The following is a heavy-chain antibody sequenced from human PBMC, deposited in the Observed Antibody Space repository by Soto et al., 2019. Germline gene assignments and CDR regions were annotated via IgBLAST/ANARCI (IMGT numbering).Heavy chain of an antibody. D-gene: IGHD1-1*01. J-gene: IGHJ4*02. CDR2: IKSKRDGGTT. Sequence: HLVESGGDLVKPGGSLRLSCAASGFMFSSAWMSWVRQAPGKGLEWVGRIKSKRDGGTTDYAPPVKGRFVISRDDSKHTLYLQMNSLKTADTAVYYCVEGWNDFWGQGTLVAVSS. CDR3: VEGWNDF. V-gene: IGHV3-15*01. CDR1: GFMFSSAW.